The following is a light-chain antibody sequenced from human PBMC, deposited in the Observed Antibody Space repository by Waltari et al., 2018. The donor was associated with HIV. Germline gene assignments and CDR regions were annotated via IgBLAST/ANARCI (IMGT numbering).Light chain of an antibody. V-gene: IGLV2-8*01. CDR3: TSYTGSTNLL. Sequence: QSALTQPPSASGSPGQSVTISCPGPISAVDGSAYVTWYQHHPGKAPKLIIYEFTKRPSGVPDRFSGSKSDYTASLTVSGLQAEDEADYYCTSYTGSTNLLFGGGTKLTVL. J-gene: IGLJ2*01. CDR2: EFT. CDR1: ISAVDGSAY.